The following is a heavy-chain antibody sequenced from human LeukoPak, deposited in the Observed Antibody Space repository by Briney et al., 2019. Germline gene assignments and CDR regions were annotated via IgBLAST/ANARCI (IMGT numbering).Heavy chain of an antibody. J-gene: IGHJ6*02. CDR2: IYYSGST. CDR1: GGSISSYY. V-gene: IGHV4-59*08. Sequence: SETLSLTCTVSGGSISSYYWSWIRQPPGKGLEWIGYIYYSGSTNYNPSLKSRVTISVDTSKNQFSLKLSSVTAADTAVYYCARHRCSSSSCPYYYYGMDVWGLGTTVTVSS. CDR3: ARHRCSSSSCPYYYYGMDV. D-gene: IGHD2-2*01.